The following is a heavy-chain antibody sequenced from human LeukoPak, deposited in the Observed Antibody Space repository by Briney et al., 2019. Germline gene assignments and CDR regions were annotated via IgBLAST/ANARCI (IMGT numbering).Heavy chain of an antibody. CDR2: INHSGST. J-gene: IGHJ3*02. CDR1: GGSFSGYY. D-gene: IGHD2-2*01. Sequence: SETLSLTCAVYGGSFSGYYWSWIRQPPGKGLEWIGEINHSGSTNYNPSLKSRVTISVDTSKNQFSLKLSSVTAADTAVYYCARAVPQYCSSTSCRGAFDIWDQGTMVTVSS. CDR3: ARAVPQYCSSTSCRGAFDI. V-gene: IGHV4-34*01.